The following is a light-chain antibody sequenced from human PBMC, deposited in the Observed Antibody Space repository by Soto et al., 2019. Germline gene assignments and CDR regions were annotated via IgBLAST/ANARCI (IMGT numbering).Light chain of an antibody. J-gene: IGKJ5*01. V-gene: IGKV3-11*01. CDR1: QSISSH. CDR2: DAS. Sequence: EIVLTQSPATLSLSPGERATLSCWASQSISSHLAWYQQKPGQTPRLLIYDASNRAADIPARFSGSGSGTDFTLSISSLQPEDFAFYYCQQRNNWPPTFGQGTRLDIK. CDR3: QQRNNWPPT.